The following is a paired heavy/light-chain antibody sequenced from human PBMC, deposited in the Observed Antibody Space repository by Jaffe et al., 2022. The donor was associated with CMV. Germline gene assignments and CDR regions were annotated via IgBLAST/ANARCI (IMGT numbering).Light chain of an antibody. Sequence: DVVMTQSPLSLPVTLGQPASISCRSSQSLVHSDGNTYLNWFQQRPGQSPRRLIYRVSNRDSGVPDRFSGSGSGTDFTLRISRVEAEDVGVYYCMQGTHWPTFGGGTKVEIK. CDR1: QSLVHSDGNTY. J-gene: IGKJ4*01. V-gene: IGKV2-30*02. CDR2: RVS. CDR3: MQGTHWPT.
Heavy chain of an antibody. Sequence: EVQLVESGGVFVQPGGSLRLTCAASGFPFSTYWMSWVRQAPGKGLEWVAHIKEDGSQTYHVDSVKGRFTISRDNAKNSLYLQMNSLRAEDTAVYYCGRGGSKSGPDPWGQGTLVTVSS. D-gene: IGHD5-12*01. J-gene: IGHJ5*02. CDR2: IKEDGSQT. CDR1: GFPFSTYW. CDR3: GRGGSKSGPDP. V-gene: IGHV3-7*03.